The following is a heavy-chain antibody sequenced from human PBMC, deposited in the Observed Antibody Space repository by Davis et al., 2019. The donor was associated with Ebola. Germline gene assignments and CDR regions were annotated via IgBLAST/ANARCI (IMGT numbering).Heavy chain of an antibody. V-gene: IGHV4-59*01. CDR1: GGSISSYY. D-gene: IGHD2-2*01. CDR3: ARDRRRPCSSTSCYRRGDYYYYYGMDV. Sequence: PSETLSLTCTVSGGSISSYYWSWIRQPPGKGLEWIGYIYYSGSTNYNPSLKSRVTISVDTSKNQFSLKLSSVTAADTAVYYCARDRRRPCSSTSCYRRGDYYYYYGMDVWGQGTTVTVSS. CDR2: IYYSGST. J-gene: IGHJ6*02.